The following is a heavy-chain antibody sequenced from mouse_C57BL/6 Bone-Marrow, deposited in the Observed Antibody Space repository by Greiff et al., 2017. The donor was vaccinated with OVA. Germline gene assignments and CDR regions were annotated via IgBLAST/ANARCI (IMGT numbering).Heavy chain of an antibody. J-gene: IGHJ2*01. Sequence: VQLQQSGPELVKPGASVKISCKASGYAFSSSWMNWVKQRPGKGLEWIGRIYPGDGDTNYNGKFKGKATLTADKSSSTAYMQRSSLTSEDSAVYFCARSSYYFDYWGQGTTLTVSS. CDR2: IYPGDGDT. CDR1: GYAFSSSW. CDR3: ARSSYYFDY. D-gene: IGHD1-1*01. V-gene: IGHV1-82*01.